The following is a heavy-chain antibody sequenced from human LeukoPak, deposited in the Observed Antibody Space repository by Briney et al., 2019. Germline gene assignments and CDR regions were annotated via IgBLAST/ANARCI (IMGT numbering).Heavy chain of an antibody. D-gene: IGHD1-26*01. CDR2: IRIKAYVGKT. Sequence: GGSLRLSCTASGFTVGDYGMSWVRQAPGWGREWVGFIRIKAYVGKTEYAASVKGRFTISKDDSKSIAYLQMNSLKTEDTAVYYCSRGRYSGSYRNYFDYWGQGTLVTVSS. J-gene: IGHJ4*02. V-gene: IGHV3-49*04. CDR1: GFTVGDYG. CDR3: SRGRYSGSYRNYFDY.